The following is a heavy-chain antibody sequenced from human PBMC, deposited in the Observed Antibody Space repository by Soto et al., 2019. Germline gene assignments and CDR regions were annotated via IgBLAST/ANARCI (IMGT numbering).Heavy chain of an antibody. CDR1: GGSVSRSSYH. J-gene: IGHJ5*02. CDR2: IYYSGST. V-gene: IGHV4-39*07. CDR3: AKTPGYYYDTIGWFDP. Sequence: SETLSLTCTVSGGSVSRSSYHWGWIRQPPGKGLEWIGSIYYSGSTDYNPSLKSRVTLSVDTSKNQFSLKLRSVTAADTAVYYCAKTPGYYYDTIGWFDPWGQGTLVTVSS. D-gene: IGHD3-22*01.